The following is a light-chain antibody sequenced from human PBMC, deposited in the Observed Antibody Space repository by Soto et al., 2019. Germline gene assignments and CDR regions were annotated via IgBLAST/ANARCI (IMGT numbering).Light chain of an antibody. Sequence: DVVVTQSPRSLPVISGQPASISCRSSQSLVHSDGNTYLHWFQQRPGQSPQRLIYKVSERDSGGPDSFIGSGSGTDFTQKISRLEAGDVGVYFCLQGTHGPRAFGGGTKVE. CDR3: LQGTHGPRA. CDR1: QSLVHSDGNTY. V-gene: IGKV2-30*02. J-gene: IGKJ4*01. CDR2: KVS.